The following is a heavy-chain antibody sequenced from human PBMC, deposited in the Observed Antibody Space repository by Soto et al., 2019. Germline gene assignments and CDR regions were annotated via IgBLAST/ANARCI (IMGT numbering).Heavy chain of an antibody. V-gene: IGHV1-2*04. Sequence: ASVKVSCKASGYTFTGYYMHWVRQAPGQGLEWMGWINPNSGGTNYAQKFQGWVTMTRDTSISTAYMELSRLRSDDTAVYYCARESELIQLWLMSPSYGMDVWGQGTTVTVSS. D-gene: IGHD5-18*01. CDR3: ARESELIQLWLMSPSYGMDV. CDR1: GYTFTGYY. J-gene: IGHJ6*02. CDR2: INPNSGGT.